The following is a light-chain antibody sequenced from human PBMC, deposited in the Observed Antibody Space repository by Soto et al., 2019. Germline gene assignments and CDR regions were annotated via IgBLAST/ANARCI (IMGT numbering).Light chain of an antibody. V-gene: IGLV2-14*01. CDR1: SSDVGGYNY. Sequence: QSALTQPASVSGSPGQLITISCTGTSSDVGGYNYVSWYQQHPGKAPKLMIYEVSNRPSGVSNRFSGSKSGNTASLTISGHQAEDEADYYCSSYTSSSTAWVFGGGTKLTVL. CDR2: EVS. CDR3: SSYTSSSTAWV. J-gene: IGLJ3*02.